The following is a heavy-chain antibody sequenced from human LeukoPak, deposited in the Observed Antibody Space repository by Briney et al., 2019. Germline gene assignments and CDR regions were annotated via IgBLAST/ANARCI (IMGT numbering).Heavy chain of an antibody. Sequence: ASVKVSCKVSGDTLTRLSSHWVRQAPGKGLEWMGGFDPEHGEMIYAPKHQGRVTMTDDKSTDTAYMELSSLRSDDTAVYYCATGGPWHLLKYWGQGTLVTVSS. J-gene: IGHJ4*02. CDR1: GDTLTRLS. V-gene: IGHV1-24*01. CDR2: FDPEHGEM. D-gene: IGHD3-9*01. CDR3: ATGGPWHLLKY.